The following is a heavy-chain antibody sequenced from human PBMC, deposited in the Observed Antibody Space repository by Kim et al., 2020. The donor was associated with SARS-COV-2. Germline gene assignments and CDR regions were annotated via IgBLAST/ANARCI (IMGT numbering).Heavy chain of an antibody. CDR3: AGICGTTSCSDDY. D-gene: IGHD2-2*01. Sequence: GGSLRLSCAASGFTFSNYGVSWVRQAPGKGLEWVSAISFGGVTDYADSVRGRFTTSRDNPKSTVYLQMNSLRAEDTAVYYCAGICGTTSCSDDYWAQGTLVTVSS. CDR2: ISFGGVT. CDR1: GFTFSNYG. J-gene: IGHJ4*02. V-gene: IGHV3-23*01.